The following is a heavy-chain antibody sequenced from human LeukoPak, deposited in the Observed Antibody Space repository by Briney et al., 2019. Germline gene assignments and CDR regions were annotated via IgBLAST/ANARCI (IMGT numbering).Heavy chain of an antibody. J-gene: IGHJ6*03. CDR2: IYTSGST. V-gene: IGHV4-61*02. CDR1: GGSISSGSYY. Sequence: SQTLSLTCTVSGGSISSGSYYWSWIRQPAGKGLEWIGRIYTSGSTNYNPSLKSRVTISVDTSKNQFSLKLSSVTAADTAVYYCARNVLRRVLRLGNYYMDVWGKGTTVTVSS. CDR3: ARNVLRRVLRLGNYYMDV. D-gene: IGHD5/OR15-5a*01.